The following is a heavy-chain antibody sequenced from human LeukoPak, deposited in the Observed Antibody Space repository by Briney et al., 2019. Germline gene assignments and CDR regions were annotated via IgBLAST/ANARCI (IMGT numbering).Heavy chain of an antibody. CDR3: AREYYYYYGMDV. CDR2: IYYSGST. Sequence: KPSETLSLTCTVSGGSISSGDYYWSWIRQPPGKGLEWIGYIYYSGSTYYNPSLKSRVTISVDTSKNQFSLKLSSVTAADTAVYYCAREYYYYYGMDVWGQGTTVTVSS. J-gene: IGHJ6*02. CDR1: GGSISSGDYY. V-gene: IGHV4-30-4*01.